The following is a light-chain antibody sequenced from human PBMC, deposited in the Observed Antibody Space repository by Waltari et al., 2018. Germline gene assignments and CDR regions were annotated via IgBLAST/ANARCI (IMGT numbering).Light chain of an antibody. Sequence: MTQSPATLSVSPGERAIISCRASQSVTTNLAWYQQKPGKAPKLLIYAASSLQSGVPSRFSGSGSGTDFTLTISSLQPEDFATYYCQQSYSTPRTFGQWTKLEIK. CDR2: AAS. J-gene: IGKJ2*01. V-gene: IGKV1-39*01. CDR3: QQSYSTPRT. CDR1: QSVTTN.